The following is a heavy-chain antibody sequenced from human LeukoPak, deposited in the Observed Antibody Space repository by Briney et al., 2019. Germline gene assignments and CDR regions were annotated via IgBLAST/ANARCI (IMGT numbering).Heavy chain of an antibody. CDR3: ARGVEVVAADVFDH. D-gene: IGHD2-2*01. CDR1: GFTFSNYG. V-gene: IGHV3-30*02. J-gene: IGHJ4*02. Sequence: GGSLRLSCAASGFTFSNYGIHWVRQAPGKGLEWVTFMQYDGSDKFYADSVKGRFTISRDNSKNTLYLLMNSLTREDTAVYYCARGVEVVAADVFDHWGQGTLVTVSS. CDR2: MQYDGSDK.